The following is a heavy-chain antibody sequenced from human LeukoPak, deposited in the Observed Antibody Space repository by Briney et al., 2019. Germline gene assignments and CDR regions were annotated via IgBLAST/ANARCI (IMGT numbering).Heavy chain of an antibody. D-gene: IGHD4-17*01. J-gene: IGHJ4*02. CDR2: ISAYNGNT. V-gene: IGHV1-18*01. CDR3: ASAPPVTTLKLFDY. Sequence: ASVKVSCKASGYTFTSYGISWVRQAPGQGLEWMGWISAYNGNTNYAQKLQGRVTMTTDTSTSTAYMELRSLRSDDTAVYYCASAPPVTTLKLFDYCGLRTLVIVSS. CDR1: GYTFTSYG.